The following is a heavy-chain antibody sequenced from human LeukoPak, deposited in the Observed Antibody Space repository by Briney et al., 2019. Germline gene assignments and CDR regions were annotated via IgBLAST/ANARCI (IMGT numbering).Heavy chain of an antibody. Sequence: SVKVSCKASGGTFSSYAISWVRQAPGQGLEWMGRIIPILGIANYAQKFQGRVTITADKSTSTAYMELSSLRSEDTAVYYCARGGPIQLWSTGENYFDYWGQGTLVTVSS. CDR2: IIPILGIA. CDR1: GGTFSSYA. V-gene: IGHV1-69*04. D-gene: IGHD5-18*01. J-gene: IGHJ4*02. CDR3: ARGGPIQLWSTGENYFDY.